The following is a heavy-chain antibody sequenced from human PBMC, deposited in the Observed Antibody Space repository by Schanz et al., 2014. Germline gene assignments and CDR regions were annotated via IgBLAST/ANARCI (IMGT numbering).Heavy chain of an antibody. J-gene: IGHJ4*02. V-gene: IGHV1-46*01. CDR3: ARSGSSNWYFFDY. CDR2: INPSGGST. Sequence: QVQLVQSGAEVKKPGASVKVSCKTSGYTFTDYPISWVRQAPGQGLEWMGMINPSGGSTTYAQKFQGRVTMTRDTSTSTAYMELSGLRSEDTAVYYCARSGSSNWYFFDYWGQGTLVTVSS. D-gene: IGHD6-13*01. CDR1: GYTFTDYP.